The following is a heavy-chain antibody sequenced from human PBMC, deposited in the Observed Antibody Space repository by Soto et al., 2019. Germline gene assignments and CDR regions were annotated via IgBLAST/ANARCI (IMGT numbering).Heavy chain of an antibody. CDR3: ERVRQLVGYCYYYMDV. CDR2: ISAYNGDT. D-gene: IGHD6-6*01. CDR1: GYTFTNYG. Sequence: ASVKVSCKASGYTFTNYGITWVRQAPGQGLEWMGWISAYNGDTHYTQRLQGRVTMTTDTSTSTAYMELRGLRSDDTAEYYCERVRQLVGYCYYYMDVWGKGTTVTVSS. J-gene: IGHJ6*03. V-gene: IGHV1-18*01.